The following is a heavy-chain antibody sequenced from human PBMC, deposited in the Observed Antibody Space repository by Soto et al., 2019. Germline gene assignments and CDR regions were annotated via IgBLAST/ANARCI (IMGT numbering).Heavy chain of an antibody. D-gene: IGHD6-19*01. Sequence: PSETLSLTCTVSGGSISSGGYYWSWIRQHPGKGLEWIGYIHYSGSTYYNPSLKSRVSISVDTSNNQSSLKLSSVTAADTAVYYCARDSKEVAGTGDDAFDIWGQGTMVTVSS. CDR1: GGSISSGGYY. J-gene: IGHJ3*02. CDR2: IHYSGST. V-gene: IGHV4-31*03. CDR3: ARDSKEVAGTGDDAFDI.